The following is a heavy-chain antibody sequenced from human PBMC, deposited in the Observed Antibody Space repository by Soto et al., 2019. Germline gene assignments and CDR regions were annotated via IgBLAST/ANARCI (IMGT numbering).Heavy chain of an antibody. CDR1: GYTFTGYY. J-gene: IGHJ4*02. D-gene: IGHD6-6*01. Sequence: QVHLVQSGAEVKRPGASVKVSCKTSGYTFTGYYLHWVRQAPGQAPEWMGWMNPSNGGTKYGQKFQGRVTMTRDTSVSTAFLDLTRLTSDDTAVYYCVRGVWGSSVHWGQGSGVTVSS. V-gene: IGHV1-2*02. CDR2: MNPSNGGT. CDR3: VRGVWGSSVH.